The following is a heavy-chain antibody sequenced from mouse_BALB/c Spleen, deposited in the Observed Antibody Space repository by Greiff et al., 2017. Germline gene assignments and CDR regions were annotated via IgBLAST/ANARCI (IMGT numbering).Heavy chain of an antibody. V-gene: IGHV1S137*01. D-gene: IGHD1-1*01. Sequence: VKLVESGAELVRPGVSVKISCKGSGYTFTDYAMHWVKQSHAKSLEWIGVISTYYGDASYNQKFKGKATMTVDKSSSTAYMELARLTSEDSAIYYCASSHYGSNAMDYWGQGTSVTVSS. CDR2: ISTYYGDA. CDR1: GYTFTDYA. CDR3: ASSHYGSNAMDY. J-gene: IGHJ4*01.